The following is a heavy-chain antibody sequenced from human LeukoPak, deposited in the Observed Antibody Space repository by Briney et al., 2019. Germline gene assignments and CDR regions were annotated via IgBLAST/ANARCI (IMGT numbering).Heavy chain of an antibody. J-gene: IGHJ4*02. Sequence: GGSLRLSCAASGFTFSTYAMNWVRQAPGKGLEWVSTISGSGGSTCYADSVKGRFTISRDNSKNTLYLQMNSLRAEDTAVYYCAYGDYDCWGQGTLVTVSS. CDR3: AYGDYDC. CDR2: ISGSGGST. CDR1: GFTFSTYA. V-gene: IGHV3-23*01. D-gene: IGHD4-17*01.